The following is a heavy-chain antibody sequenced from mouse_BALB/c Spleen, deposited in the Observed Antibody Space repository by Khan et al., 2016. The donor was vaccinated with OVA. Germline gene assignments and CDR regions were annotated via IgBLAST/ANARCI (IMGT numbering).Heavy chain of an antibody. V-gene: IGHV1S137*01. CDR2: ISTYYGDA. CDR3: ARGGGGDRFAY. CDR1: GYTFTDFT. Sequence: QVQLQQSGAELVRPGVSVKISCKGSGYTFTDFTMHWVKQSHAQSLEWIGVISTYYGDATYNQKFKGKATMTVDKSSSTVYMELARLTSEDSAIYYCARGGGGDRFAYWGQGTLVTVSA. J-gene: IGHJ3*01. D-gene: IGHD3-3*01.